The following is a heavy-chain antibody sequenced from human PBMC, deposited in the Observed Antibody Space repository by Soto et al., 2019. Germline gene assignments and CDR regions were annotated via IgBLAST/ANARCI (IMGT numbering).Heavy chain of an antibody. D-gene: IGHD3-10*01. V-gene: IGHV4-39*01. Sequence: SETLSLTCTVSGGSISSSYYWGWIRQPPGKGLEWIGSIYYSGSTYYNPSLKSRVTISVDTSKNQFSLKLSSVTAADTAVYYCARHRGPMVRGVITNWFDPWGQGTLVTVSS. CDR3: ARHRGPMVRGVITNWFDP. J-gene: IGHJ5*02. CDR2: IYYSGST. CDR1: GGSISSSYY.